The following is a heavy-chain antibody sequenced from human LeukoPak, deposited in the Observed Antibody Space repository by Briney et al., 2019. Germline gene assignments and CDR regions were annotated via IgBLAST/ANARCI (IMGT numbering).Heavy chain of an antibody. J-gene: IGHJ5*02. V-gene: IGHV1-69*04. CDR2: IIPILGIA. CDR1: GGTFSSYA. CDR3: ASFEYSGYDLGFDP. D-gene: IGHD5-12*01. Sequence: GASVKVSCKASGGTFSSYAISWVRQAPGQGLEWMGRIIPILGIANYAQKFQGRVTITADKSTSTAYMELSSLRSEDTAVYYCASFEYSGYDLGFDPWGQGTLVTVSS.